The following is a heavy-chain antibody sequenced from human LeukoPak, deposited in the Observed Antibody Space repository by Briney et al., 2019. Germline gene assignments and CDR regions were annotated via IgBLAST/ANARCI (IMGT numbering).Heavy chain of an antibody. CDR3: ARGTDEYYYDSTAFDI. Sequence: PSQTLSLTCAVSGGSISSGGYSWSWLRPPPGKGLEWLGYIYHSGSTYYNPSLKSRVTISVDRSKNQFSLKLSSVTAADTAVYYCARGTDEYYYDSTAFDIWGQGTMVTVSS. CDR1: GGSISSGGYS. V-gene: IGHV4-30-2*01. J-gene: IGHJ3*02. D-gene: IGHD3-22*01. CDR2: IYHSGST.